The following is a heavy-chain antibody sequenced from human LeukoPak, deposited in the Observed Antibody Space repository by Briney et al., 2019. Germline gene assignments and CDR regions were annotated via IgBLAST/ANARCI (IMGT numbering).Heavy chain of an antibody. Sequence: ASVKVSCKASGYTFTGYYMHWVRQAPGQGLEWMGIINPTGGSTTYAQKFQGRVTMTRDTSTSTVYTELSSLRSDDTAVYYCARTAARRFDYWGQGTLVTVSS. V-gene: IGHV1-46*01. CDR3: ARTAARRFDY. J-gene: IGHJ4*02. CDR2: INPTGGST. CDR1: GYTFTGYY. D-gene: IGHD6-6*01.